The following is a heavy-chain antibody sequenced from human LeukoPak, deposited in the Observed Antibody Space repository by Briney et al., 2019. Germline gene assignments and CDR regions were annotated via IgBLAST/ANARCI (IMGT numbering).Heavy chain of an antibody. CDR2: IWYDGSNK. D-gene: IGHD3-22*01. CDR3: GKDFSYYDSSGSGPDY. Sequence: GSLRLSCAASGFPFSTYGMHWVRRAPGRGLEWVAFIWYDGSNKYYADSVKGRFTTSRDNSKNTLYLQMNSLRVEDTAVYYCGKDFSYYDSSGSGPDYWGQGTLVTVSS. CDR1: GFPFSTYG. J-gene: IGHJ4*02. V-gene: IGHV3-30*02.